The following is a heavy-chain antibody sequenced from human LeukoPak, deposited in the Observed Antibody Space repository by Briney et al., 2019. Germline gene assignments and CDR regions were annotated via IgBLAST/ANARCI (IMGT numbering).Heavy chain of an antibody. CDR2: ISSSSSYI. CDR1: GFTFSSYS. CDR3: TRGGGYCSGGSCYRIDY. J-gene: IGHJ4*02. Sequence: GGSLRLSCAASGFTFSSYSMNWVRQAPGKGLEWVSSISSSSSYIYYADSVKGRFTISRDNAKNSLYLQMNSLKTEDTAVYYCTRGGGYCSGGSCYRIDYWGQGTLVTVSS. V-gene: IGHV3-21*03. D-gene: IGHD2-15*01.